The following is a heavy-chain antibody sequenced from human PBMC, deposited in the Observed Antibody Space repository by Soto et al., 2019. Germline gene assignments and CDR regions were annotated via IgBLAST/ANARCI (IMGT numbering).Heavy chain of an antibody. CDR1: GGSISSYY. Sequence: QVQLQESGPGLVKPSETLSLTCTVSGGSISSYYWSWIRQPPGKGLEWIGYIYYSGSTNYNPSLKSRVTISVDTSKNQFSLKLSSVTAADTAVXYXXXXXGXNAFDIWGQGTMVTVSS. CDR3: XXXXGXNAFDI. CDR2: IYYSGST. V-gene: IGHV4-59*01. J-gene: IGHJ3*02.